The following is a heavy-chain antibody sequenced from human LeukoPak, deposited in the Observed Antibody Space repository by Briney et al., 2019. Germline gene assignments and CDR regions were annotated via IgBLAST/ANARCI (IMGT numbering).Heavy chain of an antibody. V-gene: IGHV3-23*01. D-gene: IGHD3-10*01. CDR3: ARDIRGSGNYGWFDP. Sequence: GESLRLSCVASGFTFSSYAMSWVRQAPGKGLEWVAANSDSGGSTYYVDSVRGRFTISRDNSKNTLYLQMNSLRAEDTAIYSCARDIRGSGNYGWFDPWGQGTLVTVSS. J-gene: IGHJ5*02. CDR2: NSDSGGST. CDR1: GFTFSSYA.